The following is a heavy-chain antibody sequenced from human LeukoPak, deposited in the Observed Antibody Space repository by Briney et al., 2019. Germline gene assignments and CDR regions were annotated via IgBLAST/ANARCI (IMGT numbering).Heavy chain of an antibody. D-gene: IGHD3-3*01. V-gene: IGHV4-30-4*01. J-gene: IGHJ4*02. CDR1: GGSISGGDYY. CDR3: ARGGYDFWSGYFSPPDY. Sequence: SQTLSLTCTVSGGSISGGDYYWSWIRQPPGKGLEWIGYIYYSGSTYYNPSLKSRVTISVDTSKNQFSLKLSSVTAADTAVYYCARGGYDFWSGYFSPPDYWGQGTLVTVSS. CDR2: IYYSGST.